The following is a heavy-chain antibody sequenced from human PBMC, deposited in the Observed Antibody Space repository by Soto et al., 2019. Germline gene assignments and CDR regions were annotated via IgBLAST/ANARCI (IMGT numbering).Heavy chain of an antibody. CDR1: GYTFMNYG. CDR2: INAYNGNT. CDR3: ARDGSSGWY. V-gene: IGHV1-18*01. Sequence: QVQLVQSGTEVKKPGASVKVSCQASGYTFMNYGITWMRQAPEQGLEWMGWINAYNGNTKYAQKLQGRVTMTTDTSTSTAYMELRSLRSDDTAVYYCARDGSSGWYWRQGTLVTVSS. D-gene: IGHD6-19*01. J-gene: IGHJ4*02.